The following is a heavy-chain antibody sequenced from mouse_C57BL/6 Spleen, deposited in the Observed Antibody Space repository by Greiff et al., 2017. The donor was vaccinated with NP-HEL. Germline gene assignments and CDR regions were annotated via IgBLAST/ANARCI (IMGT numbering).Heavy chain of an antibody. CDR1: GYTFTDYY. CDR3: ARMELGRYFDY. Sequence: QVHVKQSGAELVRPGASVKLSCKASGYTFTDYYINWVKQRPGQGLEWIARIYPGSGNTYYNEKFKGKATLTAEKSSSTAYMQLSSLTSEDSAVYFCARMELGRYFDYWGQGTTLTVSS. J-gene: IGHJ2*01. CDR2: IYPGSGNT. V-gene: IGHV1-76*01. D-gene: IGHD4-1*01.